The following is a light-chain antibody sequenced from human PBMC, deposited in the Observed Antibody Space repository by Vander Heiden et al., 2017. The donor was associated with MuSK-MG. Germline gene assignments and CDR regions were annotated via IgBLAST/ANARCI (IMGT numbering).Light chain of an antibody. Sequence: DIQMTQSPSSVSASVGDRVTITCRASQGINSWLAWYQQKPGTAPKLLIYAASSLQSGVPSRFSGSESGTDFTLTIRSLQPEDFGTYYCQQSKNFPYTFGQGTKLEIK. CDR3: QQSKNFPYT. CDR2: AAS. J-gene: IGKJ2*01. V-gene: IGKV1D-12*01. CDR1: QGINSW.